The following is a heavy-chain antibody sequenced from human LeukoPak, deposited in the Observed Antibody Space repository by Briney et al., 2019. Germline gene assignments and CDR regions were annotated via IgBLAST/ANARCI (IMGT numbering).Heavy chain of an antibody. D-gene: IGHD2-15*01. V-gene: IGHV3-23*01. CDR3: AKSLNIVVVVAEH. J-gene: IGHJ4*02. CDR1: GFTFSSYA. Sequence: QPGGSLRLSCAASGFTFSSYATSWVRQAPGKGLEWVSAISGSGGSTYYADSVKGRFAISRDNSKNTLYLQMNSLRAEDTAVYYCAKSLNIVVVVAEHWGQGTLVTVSS. CDR2: ISGSGGST.